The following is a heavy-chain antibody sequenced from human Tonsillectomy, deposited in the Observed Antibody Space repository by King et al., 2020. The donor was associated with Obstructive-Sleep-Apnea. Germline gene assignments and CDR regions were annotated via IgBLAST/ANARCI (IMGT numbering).Heavy chain of an antibody. D-gene: IGHD3-10*01. J-gene: IGHJ4*02. CDR1: GGSISSSSYY. V-gene: IGHV4-39*07. CDR2: IYYSGST. CDR3: AGDRFKDYYGSGSFT. Sequence: QLQESGPGLVKPSETLSLTCTVSGGSISSSSYYWGWIRQPPGKGLEWIGSIYYSGSTYYNPSLKSRVTISVDTSKNQFSLKLSSVTAADTAVYYCAGDRFKDYYGSGSFTWGQGTLVTVSS.